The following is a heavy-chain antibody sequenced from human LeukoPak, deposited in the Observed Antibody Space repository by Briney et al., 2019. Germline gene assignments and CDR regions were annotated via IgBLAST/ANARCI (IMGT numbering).Heavy chain of an antibody. V-gene: IGHV1-46*03. CDR3: ARAVATPLYFDY. CDR2: INPSGGST. J-gene: IGHJ4*02. D-gene: IGHD5-12*01. Sequence: GIINPSGGSTSYAQKFQGRVTMTRDTSTSTVYMELSSLRSEDTAVYYCARAVATPLYFDYWGQGTLVTVSS.